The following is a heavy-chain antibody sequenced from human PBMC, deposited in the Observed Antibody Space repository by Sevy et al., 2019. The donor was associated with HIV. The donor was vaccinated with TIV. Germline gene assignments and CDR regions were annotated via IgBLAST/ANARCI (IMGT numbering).Heavy chain of an antibody. V-gene: IGHV1-2*02. CDR3: ARARLGPLGSLDS. Sequence: ASVKVSCKASGYTFTGQYIHWVRQVPGQGLEWVGWVNPRNGGTKTAQSFEGRVTLTRDTSISTANLEMGSLTSDVTAVYFCARARLGPLGSLDSWGQGTLVTVSS. D-gene: IGHD3-10*01. CDR1: GYTFTGQY. J-gene: IGHJ4*02. CDR2: VNPRNGGT.